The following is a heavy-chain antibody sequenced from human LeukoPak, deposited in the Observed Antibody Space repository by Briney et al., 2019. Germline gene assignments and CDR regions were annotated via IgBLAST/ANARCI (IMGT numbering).Heavy chain of an antibody. Sequence: PSETLPLTCTVSGGSISSQYWSWIRQPPGKGLEWIGYIYYSGSTSYNPSLKSRVTISVDTSKNQFSLRLSSVTAADTAVYYCARDIISEYSSSHSHFDPWGQGTLVTVSS. CDR1: GGSISSQY. J-gene: IGHJ5*02. V-gene: IGHV4-59*11. CDR2: IYYSGST. D-gene: IGHD6-6*01. CDR3: ARDIISEYSSSHSHFDP.